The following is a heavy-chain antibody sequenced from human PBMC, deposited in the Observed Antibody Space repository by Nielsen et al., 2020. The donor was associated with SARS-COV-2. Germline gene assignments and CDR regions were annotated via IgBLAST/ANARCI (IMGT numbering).Heavy chain of an antibody. CDR2: FDPEDGET. CDR3: ATDSIDDRLHAFDI. D-gene: IGHD3-9*01. J-gene: IGHJ3*02. V-gene: IGHV1-24*01. CDR1: GYTLTELS. Sequence: ASVKVSCKVSGYTLTELSMHWVRQAPGKGLEWMGGFDPEDGETIYAQKFQGRVTMTEDTSTDTAYMELSSLRSEDTAVYYCATDSIDDRLHAFDIWGQGTMVTVS.